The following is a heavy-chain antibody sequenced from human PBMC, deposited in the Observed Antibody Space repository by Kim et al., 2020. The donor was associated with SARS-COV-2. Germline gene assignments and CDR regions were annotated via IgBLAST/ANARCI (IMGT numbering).Heavy chain of an antibody. Sequence: GGSLRLSCAASGFTFSSYAMSWVRQAPGKGLEWVSAISGSGGSTYYADSVKGRFTISRDNSKNTLYLQMNSLRAEDTAVYYCAKGTELGPSRSHFDYWGQGTLVTVSS. V-gene: IGHV3-23*01. J-gene: IGHJ4*02. CDR2: ISGSGGST. CDR1: GFTFSSYA. CDR3: AKGTELGPSRSHFDY. D-gene: IGHD1-26*01.